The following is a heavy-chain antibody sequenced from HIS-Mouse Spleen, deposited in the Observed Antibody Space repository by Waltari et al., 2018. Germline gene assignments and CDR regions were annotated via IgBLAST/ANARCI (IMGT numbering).Heavy chain of an antibody. CDR3: ARDLEYSSSWYYYYYGMDV. CDR1: GYSISSGYY. J-gene: IGHJ6*02. CDR2: IYHSGST. V-gene: IGHV4-38-2*02. Sequence: QVQLQESGPGLVKPSETLSLTCTVSGYSISSGYYWGWIRQPPGKGLEWIGSIYHSGSTYYNPSLKRRVTISVDTSKNQFSLKLSSVTAADTAVYYCARDLEYSSSWYYYYYGMDVWGQGTTVTVSS. D-gene: IGHD6-13*01.